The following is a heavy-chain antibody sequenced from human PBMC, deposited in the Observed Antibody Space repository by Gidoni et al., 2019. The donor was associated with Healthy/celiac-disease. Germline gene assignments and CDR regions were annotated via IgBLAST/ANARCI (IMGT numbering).Heavy chain of an antibody. J-gene: IGHJ5*02. D-gene: IGHD1-26*01. V-gene: IGHV4-4*07. CDR3: ARDQVGATLNWFDP. CDR2: IYTSGST. Sequence: QVQLQESGPGLVKPSEPLSLTCTVSGGSISSYYWRWIRQPAGKGLEWIGRIYTSGSTNYNPSLKSRVTMSVDTSKNQFSLKLSSVTAADTAVYYCARDQVGATLNWFDPWGQGTLVTVSS. CDR1: GGSISSYY.